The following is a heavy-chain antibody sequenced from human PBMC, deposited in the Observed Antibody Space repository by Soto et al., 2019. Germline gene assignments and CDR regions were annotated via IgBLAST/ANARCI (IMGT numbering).Heavy chain of an antibody. Sequence: EVQLVESGGGLVQPGESLTLSCAASGFPFSSYWMHWVRQAPGKGLVWVSRIKSDGSGTYYADSVQDRFTISRENARNTLYLQITTLRVEETAVYFCARGDADRNEGNGYPGRHWGQGTLVTVSS. V-gene: IGHV3-74*01. D-gene: IGHD5-18*01. CDR2: IKSDGSGT. J-gene: IGHJ4*02. CDR1: GFPFSSYW. CDR3: ARGDADRNEGNGYPGRH.